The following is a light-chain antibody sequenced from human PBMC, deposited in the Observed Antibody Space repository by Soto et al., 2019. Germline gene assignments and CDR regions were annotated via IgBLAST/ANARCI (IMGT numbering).Light chain of an antibody. J-gene: IGKJ5*01. Sequence: DIQMTQSPSTLSASVRDRVTITCRASQSISNWLAWYQQRPGKAPKLLIYAASSLQSGVPSRFSGSGSGTDFTLTISSLQPEDFAAYYCQQANSFPLITCGQGTRLEI. V-gene: IGKV1-12*01. CDR2: AAS. CDR3: QQANSFPLIT. CDR1: QSISNW.